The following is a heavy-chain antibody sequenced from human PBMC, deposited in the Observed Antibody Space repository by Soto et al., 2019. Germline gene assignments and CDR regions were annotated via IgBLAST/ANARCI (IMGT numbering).Heavy chain of an antibody. CDR1: GGSISSGDYY. Sequence: QVQLQESGPGLVKPSQTLSLTCTVSGGSISSGDYYWSWIRQPPGKGLEWIGYIFYSGSTYYNPYLKSRVTISVDTSKNQFSLKLSSVTAADTAVYYCARTNFMTTVGGADYWGQGTLVTVSS. D-gene: IGHD4-17*01. CDR3: ARTNFMTTVGGADY. J-gene: IGHJ4*02. CDR2: IFYSGST. V-gene: IGHV4-30-4*01.